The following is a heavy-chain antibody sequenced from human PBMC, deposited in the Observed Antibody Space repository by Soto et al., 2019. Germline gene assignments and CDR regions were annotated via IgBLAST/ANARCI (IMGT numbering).Heavy chain of an antibody. CDR3: ARDAVGCTPSFDF. Sequence: QVQLVQSGPEVKKPGSSVKVTCKASGGGFTTYTDSWVRQAPGQGLEWMGRVIPIIDRANYARKFQGRVTITADKSTSTAYLKLSGLTSEDTAVYFCARDAVGCTPSFDFWGQGTLVTVSS. CDR1: GGGFTTYT. CDR2: VIPIIDRA. J-gene: IGHJ4*02. V-gene: IGHV1-69*08. D-gene: IGHD1-26*01.